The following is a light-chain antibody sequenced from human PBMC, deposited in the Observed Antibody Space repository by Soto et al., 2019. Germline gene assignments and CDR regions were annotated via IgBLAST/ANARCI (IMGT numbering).Light chain of an antibody. Sequence: EIVLTQSPGTLSLSPGERATLSCRASQIVSSSYLAWYQHQPGQAPRLLIYSASSRATDIPERFSGSGSGTDFTLTISRLEPEDFAVYYCQQYGTSPYTFGQGTKLEVK. CDR1: QIVSSSY. CDR3: QQYGTSPYT. V-gene: IGKV3-20*01. CDR2: SAS. J-gene: IGKJ2*01.